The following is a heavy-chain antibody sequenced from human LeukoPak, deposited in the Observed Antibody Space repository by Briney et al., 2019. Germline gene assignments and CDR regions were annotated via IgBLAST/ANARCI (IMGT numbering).Heavy chain of an antibody. CDR2: IYHSGST. CDR3: AREGERITMVRGVIKGFDY. V-gene: IGHV4-38-2*02. J-gene: IGHJ4*01. CDR1: GYSISSGCY. D-gene: IGHD3-10*01. Sequence: SETLSLTCAVSGYSISSGCYWGWIRQPPGKGLEWIGSIYHSGSTYYNPSLKSRVTISVDTSKNQFSLKLSSVTAADTAVYYCAREGERITMVRGVIKGFDYWGHGTLVTVSS.